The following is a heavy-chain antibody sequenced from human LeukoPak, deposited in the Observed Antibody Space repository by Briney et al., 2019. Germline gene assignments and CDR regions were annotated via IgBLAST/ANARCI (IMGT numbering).Heavy chain of an antibody. CDR1: GFSFNSFE. CDR3: VRDSGSSYGYYFLH. Sequence: PGGSLRLSCAASGFSFNSFEMSWVRQAPGKGLEWVSYISSSGSTIYYADSVKGRFSISRDNANNALYLQMNSLRAEDTAVYYCVRDSGSSYGYYFLHWGQGTLVTVSS. CDR2: ISSSGSTI. J-gene: IGHJ1*01. D-gene: IGHD1-26*01. V-gene: IGHV3-48*03.